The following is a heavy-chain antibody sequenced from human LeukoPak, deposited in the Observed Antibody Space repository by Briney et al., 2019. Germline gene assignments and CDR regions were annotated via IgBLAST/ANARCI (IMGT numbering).Heavy chain of an antibody. CDR1: GFTFSSYA. CDR2: ISGDGVSP. J-gene: IGHJ4*02. D-gene: IGHD3-22*01. V-gene: IGHV3-23*01. Sequence: GGSLRLSCAASGFTFSSYAMSWVRQAPGKGLECVSAISGDGVSPYYADSVRGRFTISRDNSKNTLYLQMNSLRAEDTAVYYCARDPDDSSGTGGYWGQGTLVTVSS. CDR3: ARDPDDSSGTGGY.